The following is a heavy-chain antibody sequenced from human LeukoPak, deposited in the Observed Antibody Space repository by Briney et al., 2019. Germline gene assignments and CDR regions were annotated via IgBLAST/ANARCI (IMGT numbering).Heavy chain of an antibody. CDR2: IRPEGTTT. CDR3: ARDLDWILFDY. CDR1: GFTFSTYW. J-gene: IGHJ4*02. D-gene: IGHD3-9*01. Sequence: GGSLRLSCAASGFTFSTYWMHWVRQAPGKGLVWVARIRPEGTTTAYADSVKGRFTISRDNAKDTLFLQMNSLSAEDTAVYYCARDLDWILFDYWGQGTLVTVSS. V-gene: IGHV3-74*03.